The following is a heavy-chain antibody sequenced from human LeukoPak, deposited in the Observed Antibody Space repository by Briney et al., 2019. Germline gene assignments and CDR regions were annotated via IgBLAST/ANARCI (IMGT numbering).Heavy chain of an antibody. V-gene: IGHV3-53*04. D-gene: IGHD6-13*01. CDR3: ARDGFQQQISGGRYYYYSMDV. CDR1: GFTVSSNY. CDR2: IYSGGST. J-gene: IGHJ6*02. Sequence: GGSLRLSCAASGFTVSSNYMSWVRQAPGKGLEWVSVIYSGGSTYYADSVKGRFTISRHNSKNTLYLQMNSLRAEDTAVYYCARDGFQQQISGGRYYYYSMDVWGQGTTVTVSS.